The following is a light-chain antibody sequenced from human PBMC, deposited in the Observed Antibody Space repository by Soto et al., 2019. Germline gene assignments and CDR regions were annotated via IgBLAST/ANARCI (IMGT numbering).Light chain of an antibody. J-gene: IGKJ4*01. V-gene: IGKV3-20*01. CDR3: QQCSISPLT. CDR1: QSVPKNY. Sequence: ELVLTQSPGTLSLSPGERATLSCRASQSVPKNYLAWYQQKPGQAPRLLIYDASSRAAGIPDRFSGSGSGTDFTLTISRLEPEDFAVYYCQQCSISPLTFGGGTKVDIK. CDR2: DAS.